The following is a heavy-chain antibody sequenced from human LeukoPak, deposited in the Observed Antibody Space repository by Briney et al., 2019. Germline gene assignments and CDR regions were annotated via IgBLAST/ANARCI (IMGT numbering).Heavy chain of an antibody. CDR1: GFTLADYA. J-gene: IGHJ4*02. CDR2: ITGSGGST. D-gene: IGHD2-2*01. Sequence: SGGSLRLSCTASGFTLADYAMTWVRQAPGKGLEWVSGITGSGGSTYYADSVKGRFTISRDNSKNTLYMLVNNLRAEDTAVYYCARSPNPHCSTDCYGDYWGQGTLVTVSS. V-gene: IGHV3-23*01. CDR3: ARSPNPHCSTDCYGDY.